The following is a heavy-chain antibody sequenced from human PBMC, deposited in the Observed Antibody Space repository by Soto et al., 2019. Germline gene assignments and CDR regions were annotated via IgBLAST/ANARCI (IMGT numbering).Heavy chain of an antibody. Sequence: SLTLSLPCTVFGGSINNFYWSWVRQPAGKGLEWIGRIFSSGSTSFNPSLESRVAMSVDTSKNHFSLNLSSVTAADMAVYYCAREGSYSAYNFAHGIQLWSFDFWGQGALVTVSS. CDR3: AREGSYSAYNFAHGIQLWSFDF. CDR1: GGSINNFY. J-gene: IGHJ4*02. CDR2: IFSSGST. V-gene: IGHV4-4*07. D-gene: IGHD5-12*01.